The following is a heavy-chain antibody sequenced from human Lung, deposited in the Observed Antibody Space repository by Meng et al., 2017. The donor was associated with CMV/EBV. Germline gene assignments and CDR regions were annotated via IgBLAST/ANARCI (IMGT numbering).Heavy chain of an antibody. CDR3: ARCNYYYDSSGPFGP. D-gene: IGHD3-22*01. J-gene: IGHJ5*02. CDR2: INPRSGGT. V-gene: IGHV1-2*02. CDR1: GYTFGDYF. Sequence: ASXXVSXKAFGYTFGDYFMHWVRQAPGQGLEWMGWINPRSGGTNYAQEFQGRVTMTRDTAISATYMELRRLRPDDTAVYYCARCNYYYDSSGPFGPWGKGTXVTVSS.